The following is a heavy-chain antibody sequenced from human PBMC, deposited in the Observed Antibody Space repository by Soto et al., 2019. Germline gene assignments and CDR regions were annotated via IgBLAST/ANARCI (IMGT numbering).Heavy chain of an antibody. J-gene: IGHJ4*02. CDR1: GGSFSGYY. V-gene: IGHV4-34*01. D-gene: IGHD6-19*01. CDR3: ARPRNLHSSSGDGVDY. Sequence: PSETLSLTCAVYGGSFSGYYWSWIRQPPGKGLEWIGEINHSGSTNYNPSLKSRVTISVDTSKNQFSLKLSSVTAADTAVYYCARPRNLHSSSGDGVDYWGQGTLVTVSS. CDR2: INHSGST.